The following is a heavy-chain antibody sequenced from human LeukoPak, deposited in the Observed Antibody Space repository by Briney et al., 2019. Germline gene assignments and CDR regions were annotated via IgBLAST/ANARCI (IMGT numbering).Heavy chain of an antibody. Sequence: PGRSLTLSCAASGFAFSSYVMHWVRQAPGKGLGWVAVISHDGSNEYYADSVKGRFTISRDNSKNTLYLQMNSLRAEDTAVYYCVRDISGEKSFDYWGQGSLVTVSS. V-gene: IGHV3-30*04. J-gene: IGHJ4*02. D-gene: IGHD3-10*01. CDR1: GFAFSSYV. CDR2: ISHDGSNE. CDR3: VRDISGEKSFDY.